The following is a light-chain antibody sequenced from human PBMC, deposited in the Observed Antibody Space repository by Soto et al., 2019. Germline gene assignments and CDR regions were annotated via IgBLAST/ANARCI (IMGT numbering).Light chain of an antibody. CDR3: QQRSNWP. V-gene: IGKV3-11*01. J-gene: IGKJ3*01. CDR1: QSVRSN. CDR2: DAS. Sequence: IVMTQSPATLSVSPWERATLSCRASQSVRSNLAWYQQKPGQAPRLLIYDASSRAAGVPARFSGSGSGTDFTLTISSLEPEDFAVYYCQQRSNWPVGPGTKVDIK.